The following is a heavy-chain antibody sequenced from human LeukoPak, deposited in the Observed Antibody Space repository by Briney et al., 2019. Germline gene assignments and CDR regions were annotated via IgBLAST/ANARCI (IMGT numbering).Heavy chain of an antibody. V-gene: IGHV1-2*02. Sequence: ASVKVSCKASGYTFTSYYMHWVRQAPGQGLEWMGRINPNSGGTNYAQKFQGRVTMTRDTSISTAYMELRRLRSDDTAVYYCARVGSYGSGPYYYYMDVWGKGTTVTISS. CDR1: GYTFTSYY. CDR3: ARVGSYGSGPYYYYMDV. J-gene: IGHJ6*03. CDR2: INPNSGGT. D-gene: IGHD3-10*01.